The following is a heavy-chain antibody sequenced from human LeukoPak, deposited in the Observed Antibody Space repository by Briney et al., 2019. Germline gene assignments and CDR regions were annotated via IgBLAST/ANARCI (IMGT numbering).Heavy chain of an antibody. Sequence: GASVKVSCKASGYTFTSYGISWVRQAPGQGLEWMGWISAYNGNTNYAQKLQGRVTMTTDTSTSTAYMEPRSLRSDDTAVYYCARDLWNYDYVWGSFNGFDPWGQGTLVTVSS. D-gene: IGHD3-16*01. CDR3: ARDLWNYDYVWGSFNGFDP. CDR1: GYTFTSYG. CDR2: ISAYNGNT. V-gene: IGHV1-18*01. J-gene: IGHJ5*02.